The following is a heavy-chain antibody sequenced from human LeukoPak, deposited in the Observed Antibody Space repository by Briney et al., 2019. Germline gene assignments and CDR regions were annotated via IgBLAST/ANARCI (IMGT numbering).Heavy chain of an antibody. D-gene: IGHD6-19*01. Sequence: GGSLRLSCAASGFTFSSYAVHWVRQAPGKGLEWVAVISYDGSHEYYADSVKGRFTISRDNSKNTLYLQMSSLRAEDTAVYYCAKDLGPSGLGSGWPFDYWDQGTLVTVSS. CDR2: ISYDGSHE. V-gene: IGHV3-30*18. CDR3: AKDLGPSGLGSGWPFDY. J-gene: IGHJ4*02. CDR1: GFTFSSYA.